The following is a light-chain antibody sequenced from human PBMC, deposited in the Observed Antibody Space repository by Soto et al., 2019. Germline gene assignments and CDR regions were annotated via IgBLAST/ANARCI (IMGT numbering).Light chain of an antibody. CDR3: QSYDSSLSGSV. Sequence: QSVLTQSPSVSGAPGQRVTISCTGSSSNIGAGYDVHWYQQLPGTAPKLLIYDNSNWPSGVPDRFSGSKSGTSASLAITGLQAEDEAEYYCQSYDSSLSGSVFGGGTQLTVL. CDR2: DNS. CDR1: SSNIGAGYD. J-gene: IGLJ7*01. V-gene: IGLV1-40*01.